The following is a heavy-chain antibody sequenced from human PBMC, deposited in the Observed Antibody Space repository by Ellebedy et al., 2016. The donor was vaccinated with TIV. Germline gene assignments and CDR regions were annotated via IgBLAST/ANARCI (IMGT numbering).Heavy chain of an antibody. J-gene: IGHJ4*02. CDR2: ISSNGGST. CDR3: VKSQNDILTGRLDY. V-gene: IGHV3-64D*06. Sequence: GESLKISCSASGFTFSSYAMHWVRQAPGKGLEYVSAISSNGGSTYYADSVKGRFTISRDNSKNTLYLQMSSLRAEDTAVYYCVKSQNDILTGRLDYWGQGTLVTVSS. CDR1: GFTFSSYA. D-gene: IGHD3-9*01.